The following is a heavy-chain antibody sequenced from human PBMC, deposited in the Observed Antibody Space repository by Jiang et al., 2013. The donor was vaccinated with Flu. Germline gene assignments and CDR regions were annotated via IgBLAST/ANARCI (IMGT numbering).Heavy chain of an antibody. CDR3: AKDRGAAVAGRAMTFEI. CDR2: LGPTGRST. CDR1: GFTFPTYA. D-gene: IGHD6-19*01. Sequence: VQLLESGGTLVQPGGSLRLSCVASGFTFPTYAMNWVRQAPGEGLEWVSALGPTGRSTYYADSVKGRFTISRDNSKNTLYLQMGSLRAEDAALYFCAKDRGAAVAGRAMTFEIWGQGTVVTVSS. J-gene: IGHJ3*02. V-gene: IGHV3-23*01.